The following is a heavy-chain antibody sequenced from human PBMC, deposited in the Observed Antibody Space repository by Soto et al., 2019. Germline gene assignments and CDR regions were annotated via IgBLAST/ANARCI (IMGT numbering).Heavy chain of an antibody. J-gene: IGHJ4*02. Sequence: GASVKVSCKASGYTFTSYGISWVRQAPGQGLEWMGWISAYNGNTNYAQKLQGRVTMTTDTSTSTAYMELRSLRSDDTAVYYCARDAWQQLTNYFDYWGQGTLVTVYS. CDR3: ARDAWQQLTNYFDY. V-gene: IGHV1-18*01. D-gene: IGHD6-13*01. CDR1: GYTFTSYG. CDR2: ISAYNGNT.